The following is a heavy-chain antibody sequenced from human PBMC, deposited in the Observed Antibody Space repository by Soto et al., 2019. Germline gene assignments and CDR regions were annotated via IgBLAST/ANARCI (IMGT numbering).Heavy chain of an antibody. CDR3: AKDLSGGWDYGDYLDY. CDR1: GFTFSSYA. D-gene: IGHD4-17*01. Sequence: GGSLRLSCAASGFTFSSYAMTWVRQAPGKGLEWVSTISGSGGSTYYADSVKGRFTISRDNSKNTLYLQVNSLRAEDTAVYYCAKDLSGGWDYGDYLDYWGQGTLVTVSS. J-gene: IGHJ4*02. CDR2: ISGSGGST. V-gene: IGHV3-23*01.